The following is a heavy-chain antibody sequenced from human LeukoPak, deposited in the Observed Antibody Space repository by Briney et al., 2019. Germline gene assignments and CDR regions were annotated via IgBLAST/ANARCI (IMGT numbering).Heavy chain of an antibody. V-gene: IGHV3-30*18. CDR1: GFTFSSYG. D-gene: IGHD6-19*01. CDR2: ISYDGSNK. J-gene: IGHJ6*04. CDR3: AKDRSVAGNYYYYGMDV. Sequence: GGPLRLSCAASGFTFSSYGMHWVRQAPGKGVEWVAVISYDGSNKYYADSVKGRFTISRDNSKNTLYLQMNSLRAEDTAVYYCAKDRSVAGNYYYYGMDVWGKGTTVTVSS.